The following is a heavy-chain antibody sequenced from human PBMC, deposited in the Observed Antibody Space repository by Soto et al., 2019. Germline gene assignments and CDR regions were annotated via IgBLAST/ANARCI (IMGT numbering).Heavy chain of an antibody. CDR2: INAGSGNT. D-gene: IGHD6-13*01. CDR3: ARGLAAAGA. Sequence: QVQRVQSGAEVKKPGASVKVSGTASGYTFTHYAIHWVRHAPGQRLEWMGFINAGSGNTKYSQTFQGRLTFTKDTSASTAYMDLSRLRSADTAIYSCARGLAAAGAWGQGTLVTVSS. J-gene: IGHJ5*02. CDR1: GYTFTHYA. V-gene: IGHV1-3*01.